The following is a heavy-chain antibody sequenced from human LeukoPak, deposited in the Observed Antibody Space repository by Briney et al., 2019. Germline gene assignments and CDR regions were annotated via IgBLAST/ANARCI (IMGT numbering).Heavy chain of an antibody. Sequence: GGSLRLSCAASGFTFSDYWMHWVRQAPGKGLVWVSRIKSDGSSTSYADSVKGRFTITRDSAKNTLYLQMNSLRAEDTAVYYCARGKRYSSSFPDFDYWGQGTLVTVSS. J-gene: IGHJ4*02. V-gene: IGHV3-74*01. D-gene: IGHD6-6*01. CDR3: ARGKRYSSSFPDFDY. CDR2: IKSDGSST. CDR1: GFTFSDYW.